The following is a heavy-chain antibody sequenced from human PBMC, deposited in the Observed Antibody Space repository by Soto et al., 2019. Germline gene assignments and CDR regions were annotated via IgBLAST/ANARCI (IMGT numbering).Heavy chain of an antibody. V-gene: IGHV5-51*01. D-gene: IGHD6-6*01. Sequence: GESLKISCKGSGYNFTTYWIGWVRQMPGRGLEWMGIIYPGDSDTRYSPSFQGQVTISADKSISTAYLQWSSLKASDTAMYYCARRVYSSSSGFDYWGQGTLVTVSS. J-gene: IGHJ4*02. CDR1: GYNFTTYW. CDR2: IYPGDSDT. CDR3: ARRVYSSSSGFDY.